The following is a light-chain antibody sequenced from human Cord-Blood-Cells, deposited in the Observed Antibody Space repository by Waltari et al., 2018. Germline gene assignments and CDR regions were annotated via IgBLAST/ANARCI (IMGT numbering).Light chain of an antibody. Sequence: EIVMTQSPAPLSVSPGERATPSCRASQSVSSKLAWYQQKPGQAPRLLIFGASTRATGIAARFSGGGSGTEFTLTISSLQSEDFAVYYCQQYNNWPPITFGGGTKVEIK. V-gene: IGKV3D-15*01. CDR3: QQYNNWPPIT. J-gene: IGKJ4*01. CDR1: QSVSSK. CDR2: GAS.